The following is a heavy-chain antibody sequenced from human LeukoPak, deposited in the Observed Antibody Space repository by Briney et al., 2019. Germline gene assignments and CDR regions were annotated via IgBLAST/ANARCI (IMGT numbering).Heavy chain of an antibody. Sequence: ASVNVSCKASGYTFTGYYIHWVRQAPGQGLEWMGWINPNSGGTNYAQKFQGRVTMTRDTSISTAYMELSRLRSDDTAVYYCASGGSYYYDSSGYPRYWGQGTLVTVSS. V-gene: IGHV1-2*02. CDR2: INPNSGGT. CDR3: ASGGSYYYDSSGYPRY. CDR1: GYTFTGYY. D-gene: IGHD3-22*01. J-gene: IGHJ4*02.